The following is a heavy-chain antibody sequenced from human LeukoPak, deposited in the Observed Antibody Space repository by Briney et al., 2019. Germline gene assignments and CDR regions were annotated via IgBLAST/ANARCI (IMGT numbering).Heavy chain of an antibody. CDR3: AKGTNYDILTGYHAGFDY. J-gene: IGHJ4*02. CDR1: GFTFSSYA. CDR2: ISYDGNNK. Sequence: GGSLRLSCAASGFTFSSYAMHWVRQAPGKGLEWVAVISYDGNNKYYADSVKGRFTISRDNSKNTLYLQMNSLRAEDMALYYCAKGTNYDILTGYHAGFDYWGQGTLVTVSS. V-gene: IGHV3-30*18. D-gene: IGHD3-9*01.